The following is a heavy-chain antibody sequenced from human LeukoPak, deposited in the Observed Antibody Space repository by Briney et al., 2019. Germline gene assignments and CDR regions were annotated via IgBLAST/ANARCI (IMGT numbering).Heavy chain of an antibody. CDR3: AKDGWGYSSSFLDAFDI. J-gene: IGHJ3*02. Sequence: GGSLRLSCVASGFTFSSYAMSWVRQAPGKGLEWVSAISGSGGSTYYADSVKGRFTISRDNSKNTLYLQMNSLRAEDTAVYYCAKDGWGYSSSFLDAFDIWGQGTMVTVSS. V-gene: IGHV3-23*01. CDR1: GFTFSSYA. D-gene: IGHD6-13*01. CDR2: ISGSGGST.